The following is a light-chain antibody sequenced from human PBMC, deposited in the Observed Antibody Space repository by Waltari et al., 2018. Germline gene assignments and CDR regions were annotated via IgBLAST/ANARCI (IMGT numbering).Light chain of an antibody. J-gene: IGLJ1*01. V-gene: IGLV3-21*02. CDR1: NFVTYS. CDR2: DNT. Sequence: SYQLTQSPSVSVAPGQAASLTCGGVNFVTYSVQWYQQKAGQAPVLLVHDNTDRPSGIPERFSGSKSSNTATLTISRVEVGDEADYYCQVWDRNRGRVFGTGTKVTVL. CDR3: QVWDRNRGRV.